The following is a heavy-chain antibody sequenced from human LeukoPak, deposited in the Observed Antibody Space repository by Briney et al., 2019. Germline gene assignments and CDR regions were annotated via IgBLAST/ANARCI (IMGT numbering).Heavy chain of an antibody. CDR2: ISSSSTYI. V-gene: IGHV3-21*01. Sequence: PGGSLRLSCAASGFTFSSYSMNWVRQAPGKGLEWVSSISSSSTYIYYADSVKGRFTISRDNAKNSLYLQMNSLRAEDTAVYYCAKDLLPGYYRYSPFEHWGQGALVTVSS. CDR1: GFTFSSYS. CDR3: AKDLLPGYYRYSPFEH. J-gene: IGHJ4*02. D-gene: IGHD1-14*01.